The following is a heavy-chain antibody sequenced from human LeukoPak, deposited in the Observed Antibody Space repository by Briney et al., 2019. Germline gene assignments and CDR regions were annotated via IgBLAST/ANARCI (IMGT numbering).Heavy chain of an antibody. CDR3: ARAMVRGVTINWFDP. CDR1: GYTFTSYG. Sequence: ASVKVSCKASGYTFTSYGISWVRQAPGQGLEWMGWINAGNGNTKYSQKFQGRVTITRDTSASTAYMELSSLRSEDTAVYYCARAMVRGVTINWFDPWGQGTLVTVSS. D-gene: IGHD3-10*01. J-gene: IGHJ5*02. V-gene: IGHV1-3*01. CDR2: INAGNGNT.